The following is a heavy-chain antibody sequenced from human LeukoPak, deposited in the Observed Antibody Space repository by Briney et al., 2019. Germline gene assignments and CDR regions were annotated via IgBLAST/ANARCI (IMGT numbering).Heavy chain of an antibody. CDR2: ISSSSSYT. D-gene: IGHD6-13*01. CDR3: ARENVDSSSWYRSVNWFDP. CDR1: GFTFSSYA. J-gene: IGHJ5*02. Sequence: GGSLSLSCAASGFTFSSYAMSWVRQAPGKGLEWVSYISSSSSYTNYADSVKGRFTISRDNAKNSLYLQMNSLRAEDTAVYYCARENVDSSSWYRSVNWFDPWGQGTLVTVSS. V-gene: IGHV3-11*05.